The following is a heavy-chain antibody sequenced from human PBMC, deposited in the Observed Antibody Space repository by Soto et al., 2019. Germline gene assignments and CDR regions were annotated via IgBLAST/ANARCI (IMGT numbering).Heavy chain of an antibody. D-gene: IGHD3-22*01. CDR3: ARAYYDSSGYYYVDWYFDL. CDR2: INAGNGNT. V-gene: IGHV1-3*01. J-gene: IGHJ2*01. CDR1: GYTFTSYA. Sequence: ASVKVSCKASGYTFTSYAMHWVRQAPGQRLEWMGWINAGNGNTKYSQKFQGRVTITRDTSASTAYMELSSLRSEDTAVYYCARAYYDSSGYYYVDWYFDLWGRGTLVTVSS.